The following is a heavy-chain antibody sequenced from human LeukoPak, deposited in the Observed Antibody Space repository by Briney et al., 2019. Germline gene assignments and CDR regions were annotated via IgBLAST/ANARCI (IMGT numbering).Heavy chain of an antibody. CDR3: ARAGGYGNTWTFDY. J-gene: IGHJ4*02. V-gene: IGHV6-1*01. D-gene: IGHD3-16*01. CDR2: TYYRSKWYN. Sequence: SQTLSLTCAISGDSVSSNSAAWNWIRQSPSRGLEWLVRTYYRSKWYNDYAVSVKSRITINPDTSKNQFSLQLNSVTPEDTAVYSCARAGGYGNTWTFDYWGQGTLVTVSS. CDR1: GDSVSSNSAA.